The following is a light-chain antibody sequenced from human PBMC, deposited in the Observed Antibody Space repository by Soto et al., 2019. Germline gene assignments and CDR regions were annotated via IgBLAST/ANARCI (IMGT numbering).Light chain of an antibody. J-gene: IGLJ2*01. Sequence: QLVLTQSPSASETPGQRVTISCSGSTSNIGTYAVNWYQQLPGTAPTLLIFRNHQRPSGVPDRFSGSKSGTSASLAISGPQSADEADYYCAAWDDSLRAVVFGGGTKLTVL. CDR2: RNH. V-gene: IGLV1-44*01. CDR3: AAWDDSLRAVV. CDR1: TSNIGTYA.